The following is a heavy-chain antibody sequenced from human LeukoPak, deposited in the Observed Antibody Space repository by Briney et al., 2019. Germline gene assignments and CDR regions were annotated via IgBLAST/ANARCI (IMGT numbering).Heavy chain of an antibody. CDR3: AKLGSSGFIYWYFDL. CDR2: ISHSGKNQ. J-gene: IGHJ2*01. D-gene: IGHD6-19*01. CDR1: GFTFSLYD. Sequence: TGGSLRLSCAASGFTFSLYDILWVRQVPGKGLEWVAIISHSGKNQYYADSVKGRFAVSRDNSKNTLFLHMNSLRAEDTAVYYCAKLGSSGFIYWYFDLWGRGTLVTVSS. V-gene: IGHV3-30*18.